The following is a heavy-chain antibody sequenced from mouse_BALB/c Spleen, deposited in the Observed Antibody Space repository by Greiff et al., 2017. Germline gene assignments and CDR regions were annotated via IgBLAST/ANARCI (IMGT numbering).Heavy chain of an antibody. CDR2: ILPGSGST. V-gene: IGHV1-9*01. D-gene: IGHD2-1*01. CDR1: GYTFSSYW. CDR3: ARVGGNYAAY. J-gene: IGHJ3*01. Sequence: QVQLQQSGAELMKPGASVKISCKATGYTFSSYWIEWVKQRPGHGLEWIGEILPGSGSTNYNEKFKGKATFTADTSSNTAYMQLSSLTSEDSAVYYCARVGGNYAAYWGQGTLVTVSA.